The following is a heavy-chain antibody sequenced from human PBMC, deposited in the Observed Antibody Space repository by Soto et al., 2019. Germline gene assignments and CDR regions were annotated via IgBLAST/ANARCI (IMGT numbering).Heavy chain of an antibody. V-gene: IGHV3-23*01. Sequence: GGSLRLSCAASGFPFSSYVVSWVRQAPGKGLEWVSGISGGGSNTFYADSVKGRFTISRDNSKNTLLLQMNSLGAEDTAVYYCAKDSNKYSSSLRGRYFDYWGQGSGVTVSS. CDR2: ISGGGSNT. J-gene: IGHJ4*02. CDR1: GFPFSSYV. D-gene: IGHD4-4*01. CDR3: AKDSNKYSSSLRGRYFDY.